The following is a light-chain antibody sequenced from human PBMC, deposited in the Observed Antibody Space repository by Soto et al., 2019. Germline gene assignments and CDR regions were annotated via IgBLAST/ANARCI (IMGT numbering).Light chain of an antibody. Sequence: SYELTQPPSVSVSPGQTASITCSGDRLGNEYACWYQQKPGQSPILVIYQDTKRPSGIPERFSGSNSGNTATLTISGTQAMDEADYYCQAWDSTTEVFGGGTKVTVL. CDR3: QAWDSTTEV. CDR1: RLGNEY. J-gene: IGLJ2*01. V-gene: IGLV3-1*01. CDR2: QDT.